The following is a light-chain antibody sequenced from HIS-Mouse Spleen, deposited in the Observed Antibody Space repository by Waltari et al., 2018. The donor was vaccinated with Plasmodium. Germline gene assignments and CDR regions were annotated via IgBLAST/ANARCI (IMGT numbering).Light chain of an antibody. CDR1: QGISIY. CDR2: AAS. CDR3: QQYYSFPRT. V-gene: IGKV1D-8*02. J-gene: IGKJ1*01. Sequence: AIWMTQSPSLLSASTGDRVTISCRMSQGISIYLAWYHQKPGKAPELLIYAASTLQSGVPSRFSGSGSGTDFTLTISCLQSEDFATYYCQQYYSFPRTFGQGTKVEIK.